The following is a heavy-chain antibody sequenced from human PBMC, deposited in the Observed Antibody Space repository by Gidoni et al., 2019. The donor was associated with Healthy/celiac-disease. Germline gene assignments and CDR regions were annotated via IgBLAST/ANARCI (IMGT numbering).Heavy chain of an antibody. CDR1: GFTFSSYT. Sequence: EVPLVASGGGLVKPGGSLRLSCAASGFTFSSYTMNWVRQAPGKGLEWVSSISSSSSYIYYADSVKGRFTISRDNAKNSLYLQMNSLRAEDTAVYYCARDLESSGWYRGKWGLDYWGQGTLVTVSS. D-gene: IGHD6-19*01. J-gene: IGHJ4*02. CDR3: ARDLESSGWYRGKWGLDY. V-gene: IGHV3-21*01. CDR2: ISSSSSYI.